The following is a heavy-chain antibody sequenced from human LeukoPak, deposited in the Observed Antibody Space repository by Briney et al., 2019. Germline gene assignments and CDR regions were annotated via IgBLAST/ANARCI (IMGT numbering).Heavy chain of an antibody. D-gene: IGHD5-18*01. CDR1: GGSISSSSYY. J-gene: IGHJ4*02. Sequence: SETLSLTCTVSGGSISSSSYYWGWIRQPPGKGLEWIGSIYHSGSTNYNPSLKSRVTMSIDKSKNQFSLSLSSVTAADTAVYFCARVGVGYYYGYDYWGQGTLVTVSS. CDR2: IYHSGST. CDR3: ARVGVGYYYGYDY. V-gene: IGHV4-39*07.